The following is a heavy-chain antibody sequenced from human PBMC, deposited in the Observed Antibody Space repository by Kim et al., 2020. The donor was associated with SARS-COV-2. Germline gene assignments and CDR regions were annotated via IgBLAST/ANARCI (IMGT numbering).Heavy chain of an antibody. Sequence: SETLSLTCTVSGGSISSSSYYWGWIRQPPGKGLEWIGSIYYSGSTYYNPSLKSRVTISVDTSKNQFSLKLSSVTAADTAVYYCEWVNRGYSYGQAGYWGQGTLVTVSS. D-gene: IGHD5-18*01. V-gene: IGHV4-39*01. J-gene: IGHJ4*02. CDR1: GGSISSSSYY. CDR2: IYYSGST. CDR3: EWVNRGYSYGQAGY.